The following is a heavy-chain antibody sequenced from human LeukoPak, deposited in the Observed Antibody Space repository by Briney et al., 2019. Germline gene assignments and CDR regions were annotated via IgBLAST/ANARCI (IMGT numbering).Heavy chain of an antibody. CDR1: GGSSSGYY. CDR2: INHSGST. CDR3: ASLVQYQLLWGLYYYYYMDV. J-gene: IGHJ6*03. D-gene: IGHD2-2*01. Sequence: SETLSLTCAVYGGSSSGYYWSWIRQPPGKGLEWIGEINHSGSTNYNPSLKSRVTISVDTSKNQFSLKLSSVTAADTAVYYCASLVQYQLLWGLYYYYYMDVWGKGTTVTVSS. V-gene: IGHV4-34*01.